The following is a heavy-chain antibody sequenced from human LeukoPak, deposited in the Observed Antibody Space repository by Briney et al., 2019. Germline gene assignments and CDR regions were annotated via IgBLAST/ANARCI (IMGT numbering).Heavy chain of an antibody. V-gene: IGHV1-69*04. CDR1: GGTFSSYA. CDR2: IIPILGIA. CDR3: ARAVAGTGYFDY. D-gene: IGHD6-19*01. Sequence: SVKVSCKASGGTFSSYAISWVRQAPGQGLEWMGRIIPILGIANYAQKFQGRVTITADKSTSTAYMELSSLRSEDTAVYYCARAVAGTGYFDYWGQGTLVTVSS. J-gene: IGHJ4*02.